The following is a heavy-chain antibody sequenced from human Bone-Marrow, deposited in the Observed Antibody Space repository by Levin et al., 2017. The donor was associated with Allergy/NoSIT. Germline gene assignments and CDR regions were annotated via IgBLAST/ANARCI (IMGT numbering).Heavy chain of an antibody. D-gene: IGHD2-15*01. V-gene: IGHV3-74*01. CDR1: GFTFSSYW. J-gene: IGHJ3*02. CDR3: ARGFECSGGSCYGTGAFDI. CDR2: INSDGSST. Sequence: GGSLRLSCAASGFTFSSYWMHWVRQAPGKGLVWVSRINSDGSSTSYADSVKGRFTISRDNAKNTLYLQMNSLRAEDTAVYYCARGFECSGGSCYGTGAFDIWGQGTMVTVSS.